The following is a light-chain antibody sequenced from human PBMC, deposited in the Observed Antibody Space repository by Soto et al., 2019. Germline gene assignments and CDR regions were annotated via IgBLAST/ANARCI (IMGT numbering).Light chain of an antibody. CDR1: QSVRSSY. CDR2: GAS. CDR3: QHYGSPLT. V-gene: IGKV3-20*01. J-gene: IGKJ4*01. Sequence: EIVLTQSPGTLSLSPGGRATLSCRASQSVRSSYLAWYQQRPGQAPRLLIFGASFRATGIPDRFSGSGSGTDFTLTISRQEPEDFAVYYCQHYGSPLTFGGGTKVEIK.